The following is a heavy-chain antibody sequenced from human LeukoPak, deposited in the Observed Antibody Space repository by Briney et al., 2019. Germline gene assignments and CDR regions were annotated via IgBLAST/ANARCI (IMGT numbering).Heavy chain of an antibody. D-gene: IGHD3-22*01. CDR2: IIPIFGTA. CDR1: GGTFSSYA. V-gene: IGHV1-69*06. Sequence: SVKVSCKASGGTFSSYAISWVRQAPGQGLEWMGGIIPIFGTANYAQKFQGRVTITADKSTSTAYMELSSLRSEDTAVYYCARGYYYDSSGYSKPNWFDPWGQGTLVTVSS. CDR3: ARGYYYDSSGYSKPNWFDP. J-gene: IGHJ5*02.